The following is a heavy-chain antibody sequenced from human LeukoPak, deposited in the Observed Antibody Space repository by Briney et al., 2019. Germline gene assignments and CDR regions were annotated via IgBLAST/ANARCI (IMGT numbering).Heavy chain of an antibody. D-gene: IGHD3-22*01. Sequence: PRGSLRLSCAASGFTFSNAWMSWVRQAPGKGLEWVGRIKSKTDGGTTDYAAPVKGRFTISRDDSKNTLYLQMNSLKTEDTAVYYCTTDMMVVASADFDYWGQGTLVTVSS. CDR2: IKSKTDGGTT. V-gene: IGHV3-15*01. CDR3: TTDMMVVASADFDY. CDR1: GFTFSNAW. J-gene: IGHJ4*02.